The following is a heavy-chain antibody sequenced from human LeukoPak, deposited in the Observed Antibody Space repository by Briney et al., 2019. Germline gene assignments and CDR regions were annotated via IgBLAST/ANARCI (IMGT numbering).Heavy chain of an antibody. V-gene: IGHV3-23*01. CDR2: ISGSGRST. D-gene: IGHD3-16*01. J-gene: IGHJ4*02. Sequence: GGSMRLSCGASGFSFSGDAMSWVRQAPGKGLERVSAISGSGRSTYYEDAVQGRFTISRDNSKNTLDLIVDGLRSGDTAVYYCAKGATPFVYWGQGTLVTVSS. CDR3: AKGATPFVY. CDR1: GFSFSGDA.